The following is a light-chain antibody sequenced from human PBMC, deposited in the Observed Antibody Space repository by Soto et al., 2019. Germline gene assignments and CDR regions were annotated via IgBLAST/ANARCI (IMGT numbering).Light chain of an antibody. J-gene: IGKJ1*01. Sequence: DIQMTQSPSSLSASVGARVTIACRASQGIGNFLAWYQQKPGKLPKLLIYDASLQSGVPSRFSGSGSGTDFTLTISSLQPEDVATYYCQKYDSAPWAFGQGTKVDI. CDR2: DA. CDR1: QGIGNF. V-gene: IGKV1-27*01. CDR3: QKYDSAPWA.